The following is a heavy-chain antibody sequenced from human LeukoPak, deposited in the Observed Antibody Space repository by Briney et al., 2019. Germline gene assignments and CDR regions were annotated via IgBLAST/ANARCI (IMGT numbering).Heavy chain of an antibody. CDR2: INHSGST. CDR3: ARGVVVSDY. Sequence: SGTLSLTCAVYGGSFSGYYWSWIRQPPGKGLEWIGEINHSGSTNYNPSLKSRVTISVDTSKNQFSLKLSSVTAADTAVYYCARGVVVSDYWGQGTLVTVSS. CDR1: GGSFSGYY. D-gene: IGHD3-22*01. V-gene: IGHV4-34*01. J-gene: IGHJ4*02.